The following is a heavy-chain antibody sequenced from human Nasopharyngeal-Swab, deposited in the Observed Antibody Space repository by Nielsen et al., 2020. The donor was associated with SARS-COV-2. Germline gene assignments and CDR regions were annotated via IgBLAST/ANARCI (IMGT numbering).Heavy chain of an antibody. Sequence: GGSPRLSCAASGFTFSSYWMHWVRQAPGKGLVWVSRINSDGSSTSYADSVKGRFTISRDNAKNTLYLQMNSLRAEDTAVYYCAREFSKDYSNYYYGMDVWGQGTTVTVSS. CDR2: INSDGSST. J-gene: IGHJ6*02. CDR1: GFTFSSYW. D-gene: IGHD4-11*01. CDR3: AREFSKDYSNYYYGMDV. V-gene: IGHV3-74*01.